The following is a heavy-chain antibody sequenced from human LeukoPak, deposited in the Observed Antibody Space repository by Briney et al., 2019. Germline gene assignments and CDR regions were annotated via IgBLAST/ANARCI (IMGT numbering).Heavy chain of an antibody. CDR2: INHSGST. CDR1: GGSFSGYY. V-gene: IGHV4-34*01. D-gene: IGHD2-2*01. Sequence: PSETLSLTCAVYGGSFSGYYWSWIRQPPGKGLEWLGEINHSGSTNYNPSLKSRVTISVDTSKNQFSLKLSSVTAADTAVYYCASGEVAVPADTDLTSGMDVWGQGTTVTASS. CDR3: ASGEVAVPADTDLTSGMDV. J-gene: IGHJ6*02.